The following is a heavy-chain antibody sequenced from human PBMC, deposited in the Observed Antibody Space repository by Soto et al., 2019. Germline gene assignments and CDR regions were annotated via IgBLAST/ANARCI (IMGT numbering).Heavy chain of an antibody. Sequence: GGALTLSCAASGFTFSSYSMNWVRQARGKGLEWVSSISSSSSYICYADSVKGRFTISRDNAKNSLYLQMNSLRAEDTAVYYCARDQPGYSYGYGLGYWGQGTLVTVSS. J-gene: IGHJ4*02. CDR2: ISSSSSYI. D-gene: IGHD5-18*01. CDR3: ARDQPGYSYGYGLGY. CDR1: GFTFSSYS. V-gene: IGHV3-21*01.